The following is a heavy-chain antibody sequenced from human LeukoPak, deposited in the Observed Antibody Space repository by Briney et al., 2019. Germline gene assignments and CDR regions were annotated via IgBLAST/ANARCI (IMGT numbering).Heavy chain of an antibody. V-gene: IGHV3-66*01. CDR3: ARDRRGATSSFDY. Sequence: GGSLRLSCAASGFTVSSNYMSWVRQAPGKGLEWVSVIYSGGSTYYADSVKGRFTISRDKSKNTLYLQMNSLRAEDTAVYYCARDRRGATSSFDYWGQGTLVTVSS. D-gene: IGHD1-26*01. CDR2: IYSGGST. CDR1: GFTVSSNY. J-gene: IGHJ4*02.